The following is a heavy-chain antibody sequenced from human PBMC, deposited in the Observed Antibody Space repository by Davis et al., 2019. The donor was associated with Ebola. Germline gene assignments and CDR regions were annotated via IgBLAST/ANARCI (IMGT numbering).Heavy chain of an antibody. CDR3: TTGGFSTAGVALHGFDY. CDR1: GHSLSELF. J-gene: IGHJ4*02. Sequence: ASAQVSCKVSGHSLSELFIHWVRQTPGEGFEWMGGFDPEDAKAIYAQKFRGRLTLTEDTSTDTAYMEVNSLKLQDTALYYCTTGGFSTAGVALHGFDYWGQGTPVTVSS. V-gene: IGHV1-24*01. D-gene: IGHD3/OR15-3a*01. CDR2: FDPEDAKA.